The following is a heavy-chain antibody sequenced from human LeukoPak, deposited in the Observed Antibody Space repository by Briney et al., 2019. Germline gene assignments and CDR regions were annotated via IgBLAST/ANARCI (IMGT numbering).Heavy chain of an antibody. CDR3: ARDPGGYDSSGYYHY. CDR1: GYTFTSYA. J-gene: IGHJ4*02. Sequence: ASVKVSCKASGYTFTSYAMNWVRQAPGQGLEWMGWINTNTGNPTYAQGFTGRFVFSLDTSVSTAYLQISSLKAEDTAVYYRARDPGGYDSSGYYHYWGQGTLVTVSS. V-gene: IGHV7-4-1*02. D-gene: IGHD3-22*01. CDR2: INTNTGNP.